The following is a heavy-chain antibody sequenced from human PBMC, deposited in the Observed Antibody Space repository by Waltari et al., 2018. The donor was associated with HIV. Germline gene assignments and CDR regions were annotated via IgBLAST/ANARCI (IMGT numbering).Heavy chain of an antibody. V-gene: IGHV3-30*02. D-gene: IGHD3-9*01. CDR3: AKDFKSRAFDPSFVDS. CDR1: GFTFSSFG. Sequence: VRLVESGGGVIQPGGALTLSCDASGFTFSSFGLPWVRQAPGRGLQWLAFIRFDGTEEYYLDSVKARFIISRDNSNNTLLLQMTDLTTDDTAIYFCAKDFKSRAFDPSFVDSWGQGTLLTVSS. J-gene: IGHJ1*01. CDR2: IRFDGTEE.